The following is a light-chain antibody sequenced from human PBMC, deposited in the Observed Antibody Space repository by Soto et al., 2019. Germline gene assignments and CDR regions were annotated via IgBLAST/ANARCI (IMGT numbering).Light chain of an antibody. CDR3: QQCYITPPT. J-gene: IGKJ3*01. CDR2: VAS. V-gene: IGKV1-39*01. Sequence: DVQMPQSPSSLSASVGDRVTITCRASQTINDYLNWYQQRPGKAPELLIYVASNLQSGVPPRVSGSGIGTEFTLTISSLQTEDFATYFWQQCYITPPTFGPGTKVN. CDR1: QTINDY.